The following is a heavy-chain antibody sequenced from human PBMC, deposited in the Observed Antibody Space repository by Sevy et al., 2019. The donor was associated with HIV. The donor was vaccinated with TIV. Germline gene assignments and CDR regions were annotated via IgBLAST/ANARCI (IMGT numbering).Heavy chain of an antibody. V-gene: IGHV3-64*04. Sequence: GGSLRLSCSASGFTFSSYAMHWVRQAPGKGLEYVSAISSNGGSTYYADSVKGRFTISRDNSKNTLYLQMNSLRGDDTSLYYCAKGLGMVQGALLSDDIWGQGTMVTVSS. CDR2: ISSNGGST. CDR3: AKGLGMVQGALLSDDI. D-gene: IGHD3-10*01. J-gene: IGHJ3*02. CDR1: GFTFSSYA.